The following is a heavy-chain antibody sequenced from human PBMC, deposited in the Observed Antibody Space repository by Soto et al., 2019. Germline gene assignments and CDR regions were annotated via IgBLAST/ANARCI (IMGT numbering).Heavy chain of an antibody. CDR2: ISYDGGNQ. V-gene: IGHV3-30-3*01. D-gene: IGHD1-1*01. J-gene: IGHJ6*02. Sequence: QVQLVESGGGVVQPGRSLRLSCSASGFTFRNYAIHWVRQAPGKGLEWVAVISYDGGNQFYADSVKGRFTVARDNSKNTVVLQMNTLGVEDTALYYCARDGMKEGSAGDYYYYYGMDVWGQGTTVTVSS. CDR1: GFTFRNYA. CDR3: ARDGMKEGSAGDYYYYYGMDV.